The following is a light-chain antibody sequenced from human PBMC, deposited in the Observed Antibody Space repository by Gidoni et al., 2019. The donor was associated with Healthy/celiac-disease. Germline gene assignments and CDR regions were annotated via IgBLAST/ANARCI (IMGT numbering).Light chain of an antibody. CDR1: KLGNKY. V-gene: IGLV3-1*01. Sequence: SYELTQPPSVSGSPGQTASITCSGDKLGNKYACWYQQKPGQSPVPVVYQASKLPSGVAELFSGSNSGNTATLTIVGTQAMDEADYSCQSSVSSTLVFCGGTKLTVL. J-gene: IGLJ2*01. CDR3: QSSVSSTLV. CDR2: QAS.